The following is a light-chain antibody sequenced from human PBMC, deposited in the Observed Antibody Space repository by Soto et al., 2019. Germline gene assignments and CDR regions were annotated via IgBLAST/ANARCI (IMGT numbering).Light chain of an antibody. Sequence: EIVLTQSPATLSLSPGERATLSCRASQSVSSYLAWYQQKPGQAPRLLIYDASNRATGIPARFSGSGSGTEFTLTISSLQSEDFAVYYCQQYNNWPRTFGK. V-gene: IGKV3-11*01. J-gene: IGKJ1*01. CDR1: QSVSSY. CDR2: DAS. CDR3: QQYNNWPRT.